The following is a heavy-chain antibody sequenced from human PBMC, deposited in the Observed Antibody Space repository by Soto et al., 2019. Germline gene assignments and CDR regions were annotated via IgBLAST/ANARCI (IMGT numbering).Heavy chain of an antibody. CDR2: IHHSYSYI. D-gene: IGHD6-6*01. CDR3: ASHIAARPGYHYGMDV. J-gene: IGHJ6*02. CDR1: GSSFTNYW. Sequence: RRESLMISCKTSGSSFTNYWISWVRQMPWKVLEWMGRIHHSYSYINYSPSFQGHVTISTDKSISTAYLQWSSLKASDTAMYYCASHIAARPGYHYGMDVWGQGTTVTASS. V-gene: IGHV5-10-1*01.